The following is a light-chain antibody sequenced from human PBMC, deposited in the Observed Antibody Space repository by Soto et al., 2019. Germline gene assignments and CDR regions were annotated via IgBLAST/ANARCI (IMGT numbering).Light chain of an antibody. Sequence: EIVLTQSPGTLPLSPGERATLSCRASLSVASNYLAGYQQKPGQAPRLLIYAASGRATGIPDRFSGSGSGTYFTLTISRLEHEDFAVYYCQQYGSAPWTFGQGTKVEIK. CDR1: LSVASNY. CDR3: QQYGSAPWT. V-gene: IGKV3-20*01. J-gene: IGKJ1*01. CDR2: AAS.